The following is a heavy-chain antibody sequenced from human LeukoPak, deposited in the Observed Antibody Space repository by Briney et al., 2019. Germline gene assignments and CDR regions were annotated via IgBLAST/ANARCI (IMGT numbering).Heavy chain of an antibody. CDR2: IYCGGSP. CDR3: ATYRQVLLPFES. V-gene: IGHV3-66*01. D-gene: IGHD2-8*02. CDR1: GFPLSTSE. Sequence: PGGSLRLSCAASGFPLSTSEMTWVRQAPGKGLEWVSLIYCGGSPYYEDSVKGSFTISRDNPKNTPYLQKNSLRAEDTAIYYCATYRQVLLPFESLGQGTLVTVSS. J-gene: IGHJ4*02.